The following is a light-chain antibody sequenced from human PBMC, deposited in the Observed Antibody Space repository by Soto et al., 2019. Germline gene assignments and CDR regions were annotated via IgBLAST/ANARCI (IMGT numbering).Light chain of an antibody. CDR3: QQYGSSSWT. V-gene: IGKV3-20*01. J-gene: IGKJ1*01. CDR2: DAS. Sequence: EIVLTQSPVTLSLSPGERATLSCRASQSVSSFLAWYQEKPGQAPRLLIYDASNRATGIPVRFSGSGSGTDFTLTISRLEPEDFAVYYCQQYGSSSWTFGQGTKVDI. CDR1: QSVSSF.